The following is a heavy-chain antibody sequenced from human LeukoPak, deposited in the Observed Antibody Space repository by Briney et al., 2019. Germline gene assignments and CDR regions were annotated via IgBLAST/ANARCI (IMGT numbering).Heavy chain of an antibody. D-gene: IGHD6-13*01. CDR2: ISRSSGYV. CDR1: GFTLSSCS. J-gene: IGHJ4*02. CDR3: ARFPEGSSTWSIDF. V-gene: IGHV3-21*01. Sequence: GGSLRLSCAASGFTLSSCSMSWVRQAPGKGLEWVSSISRSSGYVFYADSMKGRFTVSRHNSKNSLYLQMNTLRAEDTAVYYCARFPEGSSTWSIDFWGQGTLVTVSS.